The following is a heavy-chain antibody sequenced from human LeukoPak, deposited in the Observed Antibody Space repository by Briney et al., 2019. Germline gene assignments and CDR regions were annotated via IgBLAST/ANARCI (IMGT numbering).Heavy chain of an antibody. Sequence: GGSLRLSCAAAGFTFSSYGMHWVRQAPGKGLEWVAFIRYDGSIKYYADSVKGRFTISRDSSENTLYLQMNSLRAEDSAVYYCAKDTVKVTTIRRVPHYMDVWGKGTTVTISS. CDR1: GFTFSSYG. V-gene: IGHV3-30*02. CDR2: IRYDGSIK. J-gene: IGHJ6*03. D-gene: IGHD5-12*01. CDR3: AKDTVKVTTIRRVPHYMDV.